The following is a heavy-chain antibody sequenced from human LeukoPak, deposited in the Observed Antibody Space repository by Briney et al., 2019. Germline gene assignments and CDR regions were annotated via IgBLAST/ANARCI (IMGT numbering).Heavy chain of an antibody. CDR2: ISSSGDTI. CDR3: AKDAGRDYYDSSDLFDY. V-gene: IGHV3-48*04. Sequence: GGSLRLSCAASGFIFSSYAINWVRQAPGKGLEWVSYISSSGDTIYYADSVKGRFTISRDNAKNSLYLQMNSLRAEDTALYYCAKDAGRDYYDSSDLFDYWGQGTLVTVSS. CDR1: GFIFSSYA. J-gene: IGHJ4*02. D-gene: IGHD3-22*01.